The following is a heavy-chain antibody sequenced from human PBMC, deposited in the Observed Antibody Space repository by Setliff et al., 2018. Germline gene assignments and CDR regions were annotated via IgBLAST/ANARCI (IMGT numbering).Heavy chain of an antibody. CDR3: ARGPWAAAVTESFDY. CDR2: IYYRGDT. Sequence: SETLSLTCTVSGDSISDASIMAWIRQPPGKGLEWIGRIYYRGDTYYNASLKGRLTISVDTAQNQFSLKLTSVTAADTAVYYCARGPWAAAVTESFDYWGQGTLVTVSS. J-gene: IGHJ4*02. V-gene: IGHV4-38-2*02. D-gene: IGHD6-13*01. CDR1: GDSISDASI.